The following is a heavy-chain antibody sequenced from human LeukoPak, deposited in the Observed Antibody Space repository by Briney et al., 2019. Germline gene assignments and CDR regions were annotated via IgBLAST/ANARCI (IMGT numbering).Heavy chain of an antibody. CDR2: IYHSGST. Sequence: PSQTLSLTCTVSGGSISSGGDYWSWIRQPPGKGLEWIGYIYHSGSTYYNPSLKSRVTISVDRSKNQFSLKLSSVTAADTAVYYCARAPIAARTTFDIWGQGTMVTVSS. J-gene: IGHJ3*02. CDR1: GGSISSGGDY. D-gene: IGHD6-25*01. V-gene: IGHV4-30-2*01. CDR3: ARAPIAARTTFDI.